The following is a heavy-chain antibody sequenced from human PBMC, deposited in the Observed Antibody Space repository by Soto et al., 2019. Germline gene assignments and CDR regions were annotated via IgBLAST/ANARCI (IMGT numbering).Heavy chain of an antibody. D-gene: IGHD3-3*01. CDR3: ARASYYDFWSGYLSYYYYYMDV. CDR2: ISSSSSTI. J-gene: IGHJ6*03. Sequence: GGSLRLSCAASGFTFSSYSMNWVRQAPGKGLEWVSYISSSSSTIYYADSVKGRFTISRDNAKNSLYLQMNSRRAEDTAVYYCARASYYDFWSGYLSYYYYYMDVWGKGTTVTVSS. CDR1: GFTFSSYS. V-gene: IGHV3-48*01.